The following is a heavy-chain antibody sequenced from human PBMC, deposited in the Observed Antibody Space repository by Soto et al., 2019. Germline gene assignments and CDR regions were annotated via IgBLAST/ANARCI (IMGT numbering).Heavy chain of an antibody. V-gene: IGHV1-18*04. CDR3: ARDPKLIVGATPYYYYYGMDV. CDR1: GYTFTSYG. Sequence: QVQLVQSGAEVKKPGASVKVSCKASGYTFTSYGISWVRQAPGQGLEWMGWISAYNGNTNYAQKLQGRVTMTTDTSTSTAYMELRSLRSDDTAVYYCARDPKLIVGATPYYYYYGMDVWGQGTTVTVSS. CDR2: ISAYNGNT. D-gene: IGHD1-26*01. J-gene: IGHJ6*02.